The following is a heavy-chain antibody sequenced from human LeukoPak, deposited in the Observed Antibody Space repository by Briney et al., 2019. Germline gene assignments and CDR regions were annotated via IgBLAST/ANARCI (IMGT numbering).Heavy chain of an antibody. CDR3: VTPWSGPTGMD. Sequence: GGSLRLSCAASGFTVRGDYMSWVRQAPGKGLEWVSVIYSGGTTYYADSVEGRFTISRDNSENTVFLQMNSLRAEDTAVYYCVTPWSGPTGMDWGQGTLVTVSS. D-gene: IGHD3-3*01. J-gene: IGHJ4*02. CDR1: GFTVRGDY. CDR2: IYSGGTT. V-gene: IGHV3-66*01.